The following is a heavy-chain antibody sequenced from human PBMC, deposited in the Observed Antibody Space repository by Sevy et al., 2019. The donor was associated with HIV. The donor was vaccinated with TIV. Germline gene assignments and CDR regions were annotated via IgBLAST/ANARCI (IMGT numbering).Heavy chain of an antibody. CDR3: ARVRVVAADYYFDY. J-gene: IGHJ4*02. V-gene: IGHV3-11*06. CDR2: ISSGSRYT. CDR1: GFSFSDYY. Sequence: GGSLRLSCAASGFSFSDYYMTWIRQAPGKGLERVSYISSGSRYTNYADSVKGRFAISRDNAENSLYLQMSSLRAEDTAVYYCARVRVVAADYYFDYWGQGTLVTVSS. D-gene: IGHD6-13*01.